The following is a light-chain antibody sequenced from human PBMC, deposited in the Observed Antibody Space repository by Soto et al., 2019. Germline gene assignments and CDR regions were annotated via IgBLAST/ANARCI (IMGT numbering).Light chain of an antibody. CDR2: KAS. J-gene: IGKJ1*01. Sequence: DIQITQSPSTLSGSVGDRVTITCRASQTSSSGLAWYQQTPGKAPKLMIYKASTLQSGVPSRFSGSGSWTEFTLTISRLQPDDFATHYREHYNSYPQAFGPGTKVDIK. V-gene: IGKV1-5*03. CDR1: QTSSSG. CDR3: EHYNSYPQA.